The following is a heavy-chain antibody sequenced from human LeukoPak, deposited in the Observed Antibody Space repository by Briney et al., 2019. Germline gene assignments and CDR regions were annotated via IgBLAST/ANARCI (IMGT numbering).Heavy chain of an antibody. D-gene: IGHD5-24*01. Sequence: SETLSLTCTVSGGSISSYYWSWIRQPPGKGLEWIGYIYYSGSTNYNPSLKSRVTISVDTSKNQFSLKRSSVTAADTAVYYCARYSPRRDGYNHFDYWGQGTLVTVSS. CDR3: ARYSPRRDGYNHFDY. CDR1: GGSISSYY. V-gene: IGHV4-59*08. CDR2: IYYSGST. J-gene: IGHJ4*02.